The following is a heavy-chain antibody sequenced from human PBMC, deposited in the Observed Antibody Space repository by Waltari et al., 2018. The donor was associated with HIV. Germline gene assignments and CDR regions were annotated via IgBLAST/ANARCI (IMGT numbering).Heavy chain of an antibody. J-gene: IGHJ2*01. CDR3: ASPRYTAGEFDL. V-gene: IGHV3-74*01. CDR1: GFTFSSYW. Sequence: EVQLVESGGGLVQPGGSLRLSCAASGFTFSSYWMHWVRQAPGKGLVWVSRINSDGSSTSYADSVKGRFTISRDNAKNTLYLQMNSLRAEDTAVYYCASPRYTAGEFDLWGRGTLVTVSS. D-gene: IGHD5-18*01. CDR2: INSDGSST.